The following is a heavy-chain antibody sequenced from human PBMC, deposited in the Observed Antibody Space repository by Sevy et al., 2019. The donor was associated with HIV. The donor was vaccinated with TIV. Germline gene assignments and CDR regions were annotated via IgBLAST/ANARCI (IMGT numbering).Heavy chain of an antibody. Sequence: GGSLGLSCAASGFSFRSYWMTWVRQAPGKGREWVASIYQDGSEKYYMDSVKGRFTVSRDNAKNSLILQMNSLRVEDTAVYYCAREGSYGDYMLSYYYGMDVWGQGTTVTVSS. CDR2: IYQDGSEK. CDR1: GFSFRSYW. J-gene: IGHJ6*02. CDR3: AREGSYGDYMLSYYYGMDV. V-gene: IGHV3-7*01. D-gene: IGHD4-17*01.